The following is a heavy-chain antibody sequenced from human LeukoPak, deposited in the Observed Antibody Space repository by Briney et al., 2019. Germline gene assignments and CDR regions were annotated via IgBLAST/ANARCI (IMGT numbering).Heavy chain of an antibody. Sequence: GGSLRLCCAASGFTFSSYAMSWVRQAPGKGLEWVSAISNSGGSTYYADSVKGRFTISRDNSKNTLYLQMNSLRAEDTAVYYCAKSITGTTGGNWFDPWGQGTLVTVSS. CDR2: ISNSGGST. D-gene: IGHD1-20*01. CDR3: AKSITGTTGGNWFDP. V-gene: IGHV3-23*01. CDR1: GFTFSSYA. J-gene: IGHJ5*02.